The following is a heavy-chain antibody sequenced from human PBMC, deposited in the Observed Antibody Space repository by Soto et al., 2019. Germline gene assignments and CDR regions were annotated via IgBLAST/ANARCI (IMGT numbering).Heavy chain of an antibody. Sequence: GGSLRLSCAASGFTFNNYAMSWVRQAPGKGLEWVSSISAGSTYYADSVKGRFIISRDTSKNTLYLQMNSLRAEDTAVYYCAKEISSMWFPLDSWGQGTLVTVSS. CDR2: ISAGST. D-gene: IGHD3-3*02. CDR1: GFTFNNYA. CDR3: AKEISSMWFPLDS. J-gene: IGHJ4*02. V-gene: IGHV3-23*01.